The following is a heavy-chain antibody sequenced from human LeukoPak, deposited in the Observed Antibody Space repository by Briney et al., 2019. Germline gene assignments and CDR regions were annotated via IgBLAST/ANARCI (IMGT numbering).Heavy chain of an antibody. Sequence: GGSLRLSCAASGFTFSSYAMSWVRQAPGKGLEWVSAISGSGGSTYYADSVKGRFTISRDNSKNTLHLQMNSLRAEDTAVYYCAKDRARITMIVVVTNFDYWGQGTLVTVSS. D-gene: IGHD3-22*01. J-gene: IGHJ4*02. CDR3: AKDRARITMIVVVTNFDY. CDR1: GFTFSSYA. CDR2: ISGSGGST. V-gene: IGHV3-23*01.